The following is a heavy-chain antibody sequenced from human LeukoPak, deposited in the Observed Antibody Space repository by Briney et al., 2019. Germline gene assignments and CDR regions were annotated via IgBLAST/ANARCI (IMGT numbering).Heavy chain of an antibody. CDR1: GYTFTSYY. CDR3: ARVDTVTSVIDY. D-gene: IGHD4-17*01. J-gene: IGHJ4*02. V-gene: IGHV1-46*01. CDR2: INPSGGST. Sequence: ASVKVSCKASGYTFTSYYMHWVRQAPGQGLEWMGIINPSGGSTSYAQKFQGRVTMTRDTSISTAYMELSRLRSDDTAVYYCARVDTVTSVIDYWGQGTLVTVSS.